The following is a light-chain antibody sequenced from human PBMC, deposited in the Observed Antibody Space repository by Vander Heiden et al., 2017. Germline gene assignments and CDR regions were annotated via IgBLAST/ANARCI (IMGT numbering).Light chain of an antibody. CDR3: QQRSNWPRI. V-gene: IGKV3-11*01. Sequence: EIVLTQSPATLSLSPGERATLPCSASQSVSSYLAWYKQKPGQAPRLLINDASNRATGIPARFSGSGSGTDFTLTISSLEPEDFAVYYCQQRSNWPRIFGPGTKVDIK. CDR2: DAS. J-gene: IGKJ3*01. CDR1: QSVSSY.